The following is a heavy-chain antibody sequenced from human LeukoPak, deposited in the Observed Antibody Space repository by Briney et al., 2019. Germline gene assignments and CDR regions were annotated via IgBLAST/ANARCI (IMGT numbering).Heavy chain of an antibody. CDR1: GGSISSYY. CDR3: ARFSRLKLWPWGRGMGGYYDY. CDR2: IYYSGST. J-gene: IGHJ4*02. Sequence: PSETLSLTCTVSGGSISSYYWSWIRQPPGKGLEWVGYIYYSGSTNYNPSLKSRVTISVDTSKNQFSLKLSSVTAADTAVYYCARFSRLKLWPWGRGMGGYYDYWGQETLVTVSS. V-gene: IGHV4-59*01. D-gene: IGHD3-22*01.